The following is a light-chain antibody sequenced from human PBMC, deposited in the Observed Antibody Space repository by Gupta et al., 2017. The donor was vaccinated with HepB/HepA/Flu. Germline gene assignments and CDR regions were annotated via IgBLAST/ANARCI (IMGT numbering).Light chain of an antibody. CDR3: QQYGSSPLT. Sequence: ELVLTQSSGTLSLSPGERATLSCRASQSVSSSYLAWYQQKPGQAPGLLIYGASSRATGIPDRFSGSGSGTDFTLTISRQEPEYFAVYYCQQYGSSPLTFGGGTKVEIK. J-gene: IGKJ4*01. CDR1: QSVSSSY. V-gene: IGKV3-20*01. CDR2: GAS.